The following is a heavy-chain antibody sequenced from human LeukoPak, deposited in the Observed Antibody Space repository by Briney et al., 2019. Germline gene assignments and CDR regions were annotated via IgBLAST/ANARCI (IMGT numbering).Heavy chain of an antibody. CDR2: IYIGGVT. J-gene: IGHJ6*02. CDR3: ARVSSGGQLVRYYYYGMEV. Sequence: GGSLRHSCAASGFTVSSSFMSWVRQAPGKGLECVSVIYIGGVTYYADSVKARFTISRDNSKTTLYLQMNSLRAEDTAVYYCARVSSGGQLVRYYYYGMEVWGQGTTVTVSS. V-gene: IGHV3-66*01. D-gene: IGHD6-13*01. CDR1: GFTVSSSF.